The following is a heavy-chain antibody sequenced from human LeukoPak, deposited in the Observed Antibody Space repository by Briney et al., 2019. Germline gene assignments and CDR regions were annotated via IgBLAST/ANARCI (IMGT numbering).Heavy chain of an antibody. J-gene: IGHJ1*01. CDR3: ARAGIAVAGQAEYFQH. Sequence: ASVKVSCKASGYTFTSYDINGVRQATGQGLEWMGWMNPNSGNTGYEQKFQGRVTMTRNTSISTAYMELSSLRSEDTAVYYCARAGIAVAGQAEYFQHWGQGTLVTVSS. CDR1: GYTFTSYD. V-gene: IGHV1-8*01. CDR2: MNPNSGNT. D-gene: IGHD6-19*01.